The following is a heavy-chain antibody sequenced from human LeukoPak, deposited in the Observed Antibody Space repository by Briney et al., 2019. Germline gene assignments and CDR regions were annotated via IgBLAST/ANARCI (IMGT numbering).Heavy chain of an antibody. CDR1: GFTFSIYG. V-gene: IGHV3-30*18. J-gene: IGHJ5*02. Sequence: GGSLRLSCAASGFTFSIYGMHSVRQAPGKGLEWVAVISYDGSEKHYTDSVQGRFTISRDNSKNTLYLQLNSLRAEDTAVYYCAKDGLRRSNWFDPWGQGTLVTVSS. CDR3: AKDGLRRSNWFDP. CDR2: ISYDGSEK.